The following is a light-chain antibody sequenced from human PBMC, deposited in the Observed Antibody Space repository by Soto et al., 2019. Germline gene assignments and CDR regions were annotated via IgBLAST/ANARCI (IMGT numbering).Light chain of an antibody. J-gene: IGKJ1*01. CDR2: QAS. V-gene: IGKV1-5*03. CDR3: QQYNDYPCT. Sequence: DIPMTQSPSTLSASIGDRVTISCRASQNLNNWLAWFQQKPGKAPTLLIYQASGLESGVPSRFSGSGSGTEFTLTISSLQPDDFSTYYCQQYNDYPCTFGQGTKVEIK. CDR1: QNLNNW.